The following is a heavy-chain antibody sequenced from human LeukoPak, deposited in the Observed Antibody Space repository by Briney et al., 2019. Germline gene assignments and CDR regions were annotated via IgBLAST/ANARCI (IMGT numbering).Heavy chain of an antibody. V-gene: IGHV3-23*01. CDR1: GFTFSNYA. J-gene: IGHJ4*02. Sequence: GGSLRLSCAASGFTFSNYAMNWVRQAPGKGLEWVSAISGSGGSTYYADSVKGRFTISRDNSKNTLYLQMNSLRAEDTAVYYCATRDYDFWSGYLGYWGQGTLVTVSS. CDR3: ATRDYDFWSGYLGY. CDR2: ISGSGGST. D-gene: IGHD3-3*01.